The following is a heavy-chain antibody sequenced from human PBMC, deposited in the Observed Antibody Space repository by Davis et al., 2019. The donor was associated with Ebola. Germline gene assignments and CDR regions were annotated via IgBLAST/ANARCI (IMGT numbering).Heavy chain of an antibody. CDR1: GYTFTKFG. CDR3: ARGGVGYCSGGSCPHNWFDP. Sequence: AASVKVSCKASGYTFTKFGISWVRQAPGQGLEWMGWISGYNANTAYTQKLQGRVTMTTDTSTNTAYMELRSLRSDDTAVYYCARGGVGYCSGGSCPHNWFDPWGQGTLVTVSS. CDR2: ISGYNANT. V-gene: IGHV1-18*01. J-gene: IGHJ5*02. D-gene: IGHD2-15*01.